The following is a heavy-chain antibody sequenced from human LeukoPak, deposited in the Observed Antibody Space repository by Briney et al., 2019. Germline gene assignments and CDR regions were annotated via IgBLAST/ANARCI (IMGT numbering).Heavy chain of an antibody. D-gene: IGHD5-12*01. J-gene: IGHJ4*02. CDR2: IYYSGNT. Sequence: PSETLSLTCAVYGGSFSGYYWSWIRQPPGKGLEWIGYIYYSGNTNYNPSLKSRVTISVDTSQNQFSLNLSSVTAADTAVYYCARVRYRAYVPRYFFDYWGQGTLVTVSS. V-gene: IGHV4-59*08. CDR3: ARVRYRAYVPRYFFDY. CDR1: GGSFSGYY.